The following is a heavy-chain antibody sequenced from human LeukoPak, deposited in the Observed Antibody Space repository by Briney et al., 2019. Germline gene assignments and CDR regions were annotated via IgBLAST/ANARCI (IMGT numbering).Heavy chain of an antibody. J-gene: IGHJ4*02. Sequence: SETLSLTCTVSGGSISSSSYYWGWIRQPPGKGLEWIGSIYYSGSTYYNPSLNSRVTISVDTSKNQFSLKLSSVTAADTAVYYCARQYSNYFDYWGQGTLVTVSS. CDR3: ARQYSNYFDY. D-gene: IGHD4-11*01. V-gene: IGHV4-39*01. CDR1: GGSISSSSYY. CDR2: IYYSGST.